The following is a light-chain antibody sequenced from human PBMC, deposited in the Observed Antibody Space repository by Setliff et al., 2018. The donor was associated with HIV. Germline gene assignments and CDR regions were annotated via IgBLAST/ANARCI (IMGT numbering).Light chain of an antibody. V-gene: IGLV2-14*03. Sequence: QSVLTQPASVSGSPGQSITISCTGTSSDVGTYNFVSWYQQHPGKAPKLMIYDVSNRPSGVSNRFSGSKSGNTASLTISGLQAEDEADYYCSSYTSTPRYVFGTGTKVTVL. J-gene: IGLJ1*01. CDR1: SSDVGTYNF. CDR2: DVS. CDR3: SSYTSTPRYV.